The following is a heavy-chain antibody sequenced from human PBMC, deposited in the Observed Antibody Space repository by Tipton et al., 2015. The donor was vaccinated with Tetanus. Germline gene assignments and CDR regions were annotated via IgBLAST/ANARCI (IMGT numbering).Heavy chain of an antibody. D-gene: IGHD2-21*01. CDR3: ARVLRYSAAGGWDDAFDI. CDR2: IYGRGST. Sequence: TLSLTCTVSGGSTHGFYWTWIRQSAEKGLEWIGRIYGRGSTNYNPSLKSRVAMSMGTSRNQFSLTLTSVTVADTAFYFCARVLRYSAAGGWDDAFDIWGQGTLVTVSS. J-gene: IGHJ3*02. V-gene: IGHV4-4*07. CDR1: GGSTHGFY.